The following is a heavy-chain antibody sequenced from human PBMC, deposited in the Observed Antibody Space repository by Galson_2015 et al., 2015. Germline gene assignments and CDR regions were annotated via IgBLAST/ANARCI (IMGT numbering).Heavy chain of an antibody. CDR1: GFTFSSYW. J-gene: IGHJ4*02. D-gene: IGHD3-9*01. CDR3: ARDAGYLASDY. Sequence: SLRLSCAASGFTFSSYWMSWVRQAPGKGLEWVANIKQDGSEKYYVDSVKGLFTISRDNAKNSLYPQMNSLRAEDTAVYYCARDAGYLASDYWGQGTLVTVSS. CDR2: IKQDGSEK. V-gene: IGHV3-7*01.